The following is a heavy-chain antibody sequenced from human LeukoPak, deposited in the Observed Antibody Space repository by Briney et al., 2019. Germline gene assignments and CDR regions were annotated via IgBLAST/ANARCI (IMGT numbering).Heavy chain of an antibody. V-gene: IGHV1-18*01. CDR1: GYTFTSYG. CDR3: ARGRDFWSGYYINFGFDY. CDR2: ISAYNGNT. Sequence: VASVKVSCKASGYTFTSYGISWVRQAPGQGLAWMGWISAYNGNTNYAQKLQGRVTMTTDTSTSTAYMELRSLRSDDTAVYYCARGRDFWSGYYINFGFDYWGQGTLVTVSS. J-gene: IGHJ4*02. D-gene: IGHD3-3*01.